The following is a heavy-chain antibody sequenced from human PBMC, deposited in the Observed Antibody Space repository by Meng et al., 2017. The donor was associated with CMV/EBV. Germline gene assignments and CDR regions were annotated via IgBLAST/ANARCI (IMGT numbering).Heavy chain of an antibody. V-gene: IGHV3-21*01. CDR2: ISSSSSYI. CDR3: ATNPIVVVPAAIS. J-gene: IGHJ4*02. Sequence: CAASGFTFCSYSMSWVRQAPGKGLEWVSSISSSSSYIYYADSVEGRFTISRDNAKNSLYLQMNSLRAEDTAVYYCATNPIVVVPAAISWGQGTLVTVSS. CDR1: GFTFCSYS. D-gene: IGHD2-2*01.